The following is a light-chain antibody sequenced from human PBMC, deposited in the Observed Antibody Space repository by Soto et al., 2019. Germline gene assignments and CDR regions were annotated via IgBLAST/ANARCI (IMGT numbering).Light chain of an antibody. CDR3: QQYGSSPFH. CDR1: QSVSSSY. V-gene: IGKV3-20*01. J-gene: IGKJ3*01. Sequence: EIVLTQSPGTLSLSPGERATLSCRASQSVSSSYLAWYQQKPGQAPRLLIYGASSRATGIPDRFSGSGSGTDFTLTISRLEPEDFAVYYCQQYGSSPFHLGPGTKVDIK. CDR2: GAS.